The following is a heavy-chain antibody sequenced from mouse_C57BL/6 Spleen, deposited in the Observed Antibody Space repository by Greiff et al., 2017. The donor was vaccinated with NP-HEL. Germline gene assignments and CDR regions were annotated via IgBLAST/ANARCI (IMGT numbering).Heavy chain of an antibody. CDR3: ARADWDEKYYAMDY. V-gene: IGHV1-55*01. CDR2: IYPGSGST. D-gene: IGHD4-1*01. CDR1: GYTFTSYW. J-gene: IGHJ4*01. Sequence: VQLQQSGAELVKPGASVKMSCQASGYTFTSYWITWVKQRPGQGLEWIGDIYPGSGSTNYNEKFKSKATLTVDTSSSTAYMQLSSLTSEDSAVYYCARADWDEKYYAMDYWGQGTSVTVAS.